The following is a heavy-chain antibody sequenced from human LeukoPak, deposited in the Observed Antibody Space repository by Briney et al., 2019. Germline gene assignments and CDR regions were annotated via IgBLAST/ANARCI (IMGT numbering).Heavy chain of an antibody. Sequence: PGGSLRLSCAASGFTFSSYGMHWVRQAPGKGLEWVGRIIPILGIANYAQKFQGRVTITADKSTSTAYMELSSLRSEDTAVYYCASSVDTAMVGIDYWGQGTLVTVSS. CDR1: GFTFSSYG. V-gene: IGHV1-69*04. CDR3: ASSVDTAMVGIDY. D-gene: IGHD5-18*01. J-gene: IGHJ4*02. CDR2: IIPILGIA.